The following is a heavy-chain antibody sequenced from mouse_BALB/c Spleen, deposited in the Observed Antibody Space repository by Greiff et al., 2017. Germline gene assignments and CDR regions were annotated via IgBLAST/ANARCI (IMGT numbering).Heavy chain of an antibody. CDR3: AFYYRYAMDY. CDR1: GYTFTSYW. J-gene: IGHJ4*01. CDR2: INPSNGRT. Sequence: QVQLQQPGAELVKPGASVKLSCKASGYTFTSYWMHWVKQRPGQGLEWIGEINPSNGRTNYNEKFKSKATLTVDKSSSTAYMQLSSLTSEDSAVYYCAFYYRYAMDYWGQGTSVTVSS. D-gene: IGHD2-14*01. V-gene: IGHV1S81*02.